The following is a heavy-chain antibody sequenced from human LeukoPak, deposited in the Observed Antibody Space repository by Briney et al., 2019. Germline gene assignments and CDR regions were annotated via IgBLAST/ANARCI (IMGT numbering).Heavy chain of an antibody. CDR3: ARTRVAATRELGY. V-gene: IGHV1-2*04. CDR1: GYTFTGYY. D-gene: IGHD2-15*01. CDR2: INPNSGGT. J-gene: IGHJ4*02. Sequence: ASVKVSCKDSGYTFTGYYMHWVRQAPGQGLEWMGWINPNSGGTNYAQKFQGWVTMTRDTSISTAYMELSRLRSDDTAVYYCARTRVAATRELGYWGQGTLVTVSS.